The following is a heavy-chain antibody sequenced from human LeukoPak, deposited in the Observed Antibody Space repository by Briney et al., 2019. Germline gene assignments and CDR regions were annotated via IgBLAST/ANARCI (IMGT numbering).Heavy chain of an antibody. CDR3: AKILGTRGVISRYYYYGMDV. V-gene: IGHV3-30*18. Sequence: GGSLRLSCAASGFTFSSYGMHWVRQAPGKGLEWVAVISYDGSNKYYADSVKGRFTISRDNSKNTLYLQMNSLRVEDTAVYYCAKILGTRGVISRYYYYGMDVWGQGTTVTVSS. J-gene: IGHJ6*02. D-gene: IGHD3-10*01. CDR1: GFTFSSYG. CDR2: ISYDGSNK.